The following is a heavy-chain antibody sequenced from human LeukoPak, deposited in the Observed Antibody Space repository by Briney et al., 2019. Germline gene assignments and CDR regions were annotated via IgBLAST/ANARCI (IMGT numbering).Heavy chain of an antibody. J-gene: IGHJ3*02. Sequence: AAVKVSCKTSGYSFVNYGVSWVRQAPGQGLEWMGWISGYNGNTNYAQKLQGRVTMTTETSTSTAYMELRSLRSDDTAVYYCARVTLSEIVVFDIWGQGTMVTVSS. CDR3: ARVTLSEIVVFDI. D-gene: IGHD2-15*01. CDR1: GYSFVNYG. V-gene: IGHV1-18*01. CDR2: ISGYNGNT.